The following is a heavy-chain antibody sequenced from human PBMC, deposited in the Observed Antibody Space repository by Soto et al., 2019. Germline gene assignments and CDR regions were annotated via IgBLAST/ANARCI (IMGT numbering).Heavy chain of an antibody. CDR1: GFTFSSYG. Sequence: PGGSLRLSCAASGFTFSSYGMHWVRQAPGKGLEWVAVISYDGSIKYYADSVKGRFTISRDNSKNTLYLQMNSLRAEDTAVYYCARAYSSSWYYYGMDVWGQGTTVTVYS. V-gene: IGHV3-30*03. CDR2: ISYDGSIK. D-gene: IGHD6-13*01. CDR3: ARAYSSSWYYYGMDV. J-gene: IGHJ6*02.